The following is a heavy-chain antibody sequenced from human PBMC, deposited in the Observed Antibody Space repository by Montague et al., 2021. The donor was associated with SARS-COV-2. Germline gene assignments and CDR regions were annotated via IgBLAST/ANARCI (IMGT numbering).Heavy chain of an antibody. CDR3: TSGREGNYNVIEV. J-gene: IGHJ6*02. Sequence: YNDYAVAVRGRVTINPDTSKNQFSLQLNSVTPEDTAIYYCTSGREGNYNVIEVWGQGTTVTVS. V-gene: IGHV6-1*01. CDR2: YN. D-gene: IGHD1-1*01.